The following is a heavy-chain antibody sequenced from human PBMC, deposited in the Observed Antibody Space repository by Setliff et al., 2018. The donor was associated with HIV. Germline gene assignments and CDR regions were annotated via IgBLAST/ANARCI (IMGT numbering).Heavy chain of an antibody. Sequence: PSETLSLTCTVSGASVASGDSYWSWIRLPAGKGPPWIGHVHTNVRTNYYPSLNSRVTISAYISKNEFSLNLRSVTAADTAVYFCARDRFGVPANEWGQGILVTVSS. J-gene: IGHJ4*02. CDR1: GASVASGDSY. V-gene: IGHV4-61*09. D-gene: IGHD3-3*01. CDR3: ARDRFGVPANE. CDR2: VHTNVRT.